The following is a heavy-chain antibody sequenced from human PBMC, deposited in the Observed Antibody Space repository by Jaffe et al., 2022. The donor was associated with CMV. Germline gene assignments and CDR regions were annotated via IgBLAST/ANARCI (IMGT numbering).Heavy chain of an antibody. CDR1: GGSFSGYY. CDR2: INHSGST. V-gene: IGHV4-34*01. D-gene: IGHD3-10*01. J-gene: IGHJ6*02. CDR3: ARGQGRGYYGSGSFYGMDV. Sequence: QVQLQQWGAGLLKPSETLSLTCAVYGGSFSGYYWSWIRQPPGKGLEWIGEINHSGSTNYNPSLKSRVTISVDTSKNQFSLKLSSVTAADTAVYYCARGQGRGYYGSGSFYGMDVWGQGTTVTVSS.